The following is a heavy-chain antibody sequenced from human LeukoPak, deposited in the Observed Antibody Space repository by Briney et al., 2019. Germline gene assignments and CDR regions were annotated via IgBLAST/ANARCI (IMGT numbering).Heavy chain of an antibody. CDR1: GFTFSSYG. CDR2: ISYDGSNK. V-gene: IGHV3-30*18. D-gene: IGHD3-16*01. CDR3: AKDGGTYYFYYYMDV. Sequence: GGSLRLSCAASGFTFSSYGMHWVRQAPGKGLEWVAVISYDGSNKYYADSVKGRFTISRDNSKNTLYLQMNSLRAEDTAVYYCAKDGGTYYFYYYMDVWGKGTTVTVPS. J-gene: IGHJ6*03.